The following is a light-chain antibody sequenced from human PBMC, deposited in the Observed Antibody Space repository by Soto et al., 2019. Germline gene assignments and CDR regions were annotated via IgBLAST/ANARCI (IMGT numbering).Light chain of an antibody. CDR3: QQYNVWPPWT. Sequence: EVVLTQSPGTLSLSPGEIATLSCRASLSVGSSYLAWYQQKPGQAPSLLIYGTSTRATGIPDRFSGSGSGTDFTLTISRVDHEDFAVYYCQQYNVWPPWTFGQGTKVEIK. CDR1: LSVGSSY. V-gene: IGKV3-20*01. J-gene: IGKJ1*01. CDR2: GTS.